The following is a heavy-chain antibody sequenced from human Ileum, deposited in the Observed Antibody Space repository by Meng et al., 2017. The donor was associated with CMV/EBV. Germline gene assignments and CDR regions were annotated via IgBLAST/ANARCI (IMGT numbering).Heavy chain of an antibody. CDR2: IKQDGSEK. Sequence: GESLKISCAASGFTFSSYWMSWVRQAPGKGLEWVANIKQDGSEKYYVDSVKGRFTISRDNAKNSLYRQMNSLRAEDTAVYYCARAQTRYYYDSSGYGRDFDYWGQGTLVTVSS. J-gene: IGHJ4*02. V-gene: IGHV3-7*01. D-gene: IGHD3-22*01. CDR3: ARAQTRYYYDSSGYGRDFDY. CDR1: GFTFSSYW.